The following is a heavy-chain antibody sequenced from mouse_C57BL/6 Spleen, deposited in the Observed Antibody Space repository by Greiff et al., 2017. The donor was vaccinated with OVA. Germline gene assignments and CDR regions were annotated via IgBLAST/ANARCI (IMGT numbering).Heavy chain of an antibody. CDR2: SRNKANDYTT. V-gene: IGHV7-1*01. CDR3: AREAQTGKDYAMDY. CDR1: GFTFSDFY. D-gene: IGHD4-1*01. J-gene: IGHJ4*01. Sequence: DVKLVESGGGLVQSGRSLRLSCATSGFTFSDFYMEWVRQAPGKGLEWIAASRNKANDYTTEYSASVKGRFIVSRDTSQSILYLQMNALRAEDTAIYYCAREAQTGKDYAMDYWGQGTSVTVSS.